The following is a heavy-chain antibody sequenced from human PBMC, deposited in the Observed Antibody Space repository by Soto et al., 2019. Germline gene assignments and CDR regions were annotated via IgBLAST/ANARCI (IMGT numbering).Heavy chain of an antibody. CDR1: GGSISSHYWN. Sequence: TLSLTCTVSGGSISSHYWNWIRQPPGKALEWLALIYWDDDKRYSPYLKSRVTITKDTSKNQVVLTVTNMDPVDTATYYCSHFEYSSSNYWGQGTLVTVSS. CDR2: IYWDDDK. D-gene: IGHD6-6*01. V-gene: IGHV2-5*08. CDR3: SHFEYSSSNY. J-gene: IGHJ4*02.